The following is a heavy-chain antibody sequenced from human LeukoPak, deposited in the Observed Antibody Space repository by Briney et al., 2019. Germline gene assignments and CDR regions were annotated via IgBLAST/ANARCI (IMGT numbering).Heavy chain of an antibody. CDR3: ARPRATGIDY. J-gene: IGHJ4*02. V-gene: IGHV1-2*02. Sequence: EASVKVSCKASGYTFTGYYMHWVRQAPGQGLEWMGWINPNSGGTNYAQKFQGRVTTTRDTSISTAYMELSRLRSDDTAVYYCARPRATGIDYWGQGTLVTVSS. CDR2: INPNSGGT. CDR1: GYTFTGYY.